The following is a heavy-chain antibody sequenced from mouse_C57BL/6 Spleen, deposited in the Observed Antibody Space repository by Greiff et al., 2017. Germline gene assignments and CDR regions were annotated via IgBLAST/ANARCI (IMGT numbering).Heavy chain of an antibody. CDR1: GYTFTTYP. CDR2: FHPYNDDT. V-gene: IGHV1-47*01. CDR3: ALSTVVAEGYAMDY. J-gene: IGHJ4*01. D-gene: IGHD1-1*01. Sequence: VKLQESGAELVKPGASVKMSCKASGYTFTTYPIEWMKQNHGKSLEWIGNFHPYNDDTKYNEKFKGKATLTVEKSSSTVYLELSRLTSDDSAVYYCALSTVVAEGYAMDYWGQGTSVTVSS.